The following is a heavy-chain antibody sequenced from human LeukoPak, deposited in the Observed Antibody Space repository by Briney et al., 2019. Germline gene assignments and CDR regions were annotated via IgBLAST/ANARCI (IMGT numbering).Heavy chain of an antibody. CDR2: IWYDGSKK. Sequence: QAGGSLRLYRVASGFIFNTCHMHWVREASGKGLEWVAVIWYDGSKKYFADSVKGRFTISRDNSKNTLYLQMNTLRAEDTAMYYCARDDYGMDVWGKGITVTVSS. J-gene: IGHJ6*04. CDR3: ARDDYGMDV. V-gene: IGHV3-33*01. CDR1: GFIFNTCH.